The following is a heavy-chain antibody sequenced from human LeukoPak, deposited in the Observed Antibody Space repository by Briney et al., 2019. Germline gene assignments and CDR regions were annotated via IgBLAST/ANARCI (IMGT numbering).Heavy chain of an antibody. Sequence: PGGSLRLSCAASGFTFSSYSMNWVREAPGKGLERVSYMSSSSSTIYYADSVKGRFTISRDNAKNSLYLQMNSLRDEDTAVYYCARRSSSGWEEFDYWGQGTLVTVSS. J-gene: IGHJ4*02. CDR3: ARRSSSGWEEFDY. CDR2: MSSSSSTI. CDR1: GFTFSSYS. D-gene: IGHD6-19*01. V-gene: IGHV3-48*02.